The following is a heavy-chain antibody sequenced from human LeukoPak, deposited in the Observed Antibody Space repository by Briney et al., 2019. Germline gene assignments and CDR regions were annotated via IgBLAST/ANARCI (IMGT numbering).Heavy chain of an antibody. CDR1: GFTFSSYG. CDR3: ARGALHVFDY. V-gene: IGHV3-48*02. J-gene: IGHJ4*02. CDR2: ISTSGSTT. D-gene: IGHD3-10*02. Sequence: GGSLRLSCAASGFTFSSYGMHWVRQAPGKGLEWVSCISTSGSTTYYADSVKGRFTISRDNAKNSLFLQMNTLRDEDTAVYYCARGALHVFDYWGQGTPVTVS.